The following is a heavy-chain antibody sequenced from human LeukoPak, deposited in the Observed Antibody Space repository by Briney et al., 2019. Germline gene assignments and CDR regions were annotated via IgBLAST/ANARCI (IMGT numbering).Heavy chain of an antibody. J-gene: IGHJ4*02. D-gene: IGHD5-12*01. CDR2: VKYDGSEK. V-gene: IGHV3-7*01. CDR3: ARDSGLSGYDLLDY. CDR1: GFTFSTYW. Sequence: GGSLRLSCVDSGFTFSTYWMIWVRQAPGKGLEWVANVKYDGSEKYYVDSVKGRFTISRDNAKNSLYLQMNSLRAEDTAVYYCARDSGLSGYDLLDYWGQGTLVTVSS.